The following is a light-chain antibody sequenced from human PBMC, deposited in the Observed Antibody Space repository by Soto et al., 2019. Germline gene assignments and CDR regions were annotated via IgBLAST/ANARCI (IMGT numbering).Light chain of an antibody. J-gene: IGKJ1*01. CDR2: AAS. V-gene: IGKV3-11*01. CDR3: QQYDSWPRT. CDR1: QSVSNY. Sequence: EIVLTQSPATLSLSPGERATLSCRASQSVSNYLAWYQQKPGQAPRLLIYAASDRATGIPDRFRGSGSGTEFTLTISSLQSEDFAVYHCQQYDSWPRTFGQGTKVDIK.